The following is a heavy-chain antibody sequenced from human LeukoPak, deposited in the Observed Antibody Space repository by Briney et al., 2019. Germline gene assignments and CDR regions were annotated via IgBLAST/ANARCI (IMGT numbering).Heavy chain of an antibody. D-gene: IGHD3-22*01. CDR3: ASVPSGGYYSTLY. J-gene: IGHJ4*02. CDR1: GGSISSSSYY. V-gene: IGHV4-39*01. CDR2: IYYSGST. Sequence: PSETLSLTCTVSGGSISSSSYYWGWIRQPPGKGLECIGSIYYSGSTYYNPSLKSRVTITVDTSKNQFSLKLSSVTAADTAVYYCASVPSGGYYSTLYWGQGTLVTVSS.